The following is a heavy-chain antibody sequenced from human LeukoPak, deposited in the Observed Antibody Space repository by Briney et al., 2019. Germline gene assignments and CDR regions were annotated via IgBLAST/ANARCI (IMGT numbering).Heavy chain of an antibody. Sequence: PGGSLRLSCAASRFSFSTYGMHWVRRAPGKGLEWVAFILNDGSNTYYADSVRGRFTISRDNSKYTLYLQMNSLRPEDTAVYYCVKGSGNPRYYYYYYMDVWGKGTTVAVSS. D-gene: IGHD1-1*01. CDR3: VKGSGNPRYYYYYYMDV. V-gene: IGHV3-30*02. J-gene: IGHJ6*03. CDR2: ILNDGSNT. CDR1: RFSFSTYG.